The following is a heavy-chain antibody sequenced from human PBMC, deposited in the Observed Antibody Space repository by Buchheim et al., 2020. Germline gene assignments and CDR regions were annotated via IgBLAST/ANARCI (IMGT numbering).Heavy chain of an antibody. CDR2: IRYDGSNK. CDR1: GFTFSSYG. V-gene: IGHV3-30*02. D-gene: IGHD6-13*01. Sequence: QVQLVESGGGVVQPGRSLRLSCAASGFTFSSYGMHWVRQAPGKGLEWVAFIRYDGSNKYYADSVKGRFTISRDNSKNTLYLQMNSLRAEDTAVYYCAKDGSSSWPLDYWGQGTL. CDR3: AKDGSSSWPLDY. J-gene: IGHJ4*02.